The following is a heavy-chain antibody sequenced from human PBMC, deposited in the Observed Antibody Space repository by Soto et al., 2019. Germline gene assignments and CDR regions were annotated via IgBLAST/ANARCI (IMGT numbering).Heavy chain of an antibody. CDR1: GAPINSGQFY. D-gene: IGHD6-19*01. V-gene: IGHV4-30-4*01. CDR3: VREGGTGFSLFDY. CDR2: VSSRGNT. Sequence: QVQLQESGPGLVKPSQTLSLTCTVSGAPINSGQFYWSWIRQQPGRGLEWIGFVSSRGNTYYNPSLKSRVIIPLDTSKNQFSLQLLSVTPADTAVYFCVREGGTGFSLFDYWGRGTLVTVSS. J-gene: IGHJ4*02.